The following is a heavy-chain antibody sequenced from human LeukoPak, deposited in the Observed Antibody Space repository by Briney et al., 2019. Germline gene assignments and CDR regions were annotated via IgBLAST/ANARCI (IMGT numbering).Heavy chain of an antibody. CDR3: ARDNRDYGGYFDY. V-gene: IGHV3-43D*04. CDR2: ISWDGGST. Sequence: GGSLRLTCAASGLTFDDYAIHCVRLAPGKSLECVSLISWDGGSTYYADSVKGRFTISRDNSKNSLYLQMNSLRAEDTALYYCARDNRDYGGYFDYWGKGTLVTVSS. CDR1: GLTFDDYA. D-gene: IGHD4-17*01. J-gene: IGHJ4*02.